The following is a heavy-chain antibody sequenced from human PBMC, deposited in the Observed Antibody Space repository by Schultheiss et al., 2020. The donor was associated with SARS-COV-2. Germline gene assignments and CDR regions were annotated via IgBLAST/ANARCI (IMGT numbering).Heavy chain of an antibody. CDR1: GFTVSSNY. D-gene: IGHD7-27*01. J-gene: IGHJ2*01. V-gene: IGHV3-53*01. Sequence: GGSLRLSCAASGFTVSSNYMSWVRQAPGKGLEWVSVIYSGGSTYYADSVKGRFTISRDNAKNSLYLQMNSLRAEDTAVYYCARKLGIGADWYFDLWGRGTLVTVSS. CDR2: IYSGGST. CDR3: ARKLGIGADWYFDL.